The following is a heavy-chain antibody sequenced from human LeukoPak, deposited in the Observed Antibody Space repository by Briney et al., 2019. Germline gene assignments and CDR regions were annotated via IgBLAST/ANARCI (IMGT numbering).Heavy chain of an antibody. Sequence: GGSLRLSCAASGFTFSSYGMHWVRQAPGKGLEWVAFIRYDGSNKYYADSVKGRFTISRDNSKNTLYLQMNSLRAEDTAVYYCAKGTSSYYDILTGSTGDYFDYWGPGTLVTVSS. CDR3: AKGTSSYYDILTGSTGDYFDY. CDR1: GFTFSSYG. D-gene: IGHD3-9*01. V-gene: IGHV3-30*02. J-gene: IGHJ4*02. CDR2: IRYDGSNK.